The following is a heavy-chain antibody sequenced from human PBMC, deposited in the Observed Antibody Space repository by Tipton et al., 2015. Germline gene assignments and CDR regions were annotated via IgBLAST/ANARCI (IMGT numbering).Heavy chain of an antibody. D-gene: IGHD1-1*01. V-gene: IGHV3-11*04. CDR3: ARDQGLLGTKDFDY. J-gene: IGHJ4*02. CDR1: GFSLRDYY. Sequence: SLRLSCAASGFSLRDYYMSWIRQAPGKGLEWLSYSSTTGDTTYYAHSVKGRFIISRDNAKNSLYLHMNSLRTEDTAVYFCARDQGLLGTKDFDYWGQGARVTVSS. CDR2: SSTTGDTT.